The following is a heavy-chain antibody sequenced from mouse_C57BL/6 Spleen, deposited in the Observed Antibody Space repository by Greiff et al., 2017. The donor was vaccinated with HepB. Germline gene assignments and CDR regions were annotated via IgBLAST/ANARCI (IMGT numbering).Heavy chain of an antibody. CDR2: IYPRSGNT. V-gene: IGHV1-81*01. CDR3: ARGVITTVGANWYFDV. D-gene: IGHD1-1*01. Sequence: QVQLKESGAELARPGASVKLSCKASGYTFTSYGISWVKQRTGQGLEWIGEIYPRSGNTDYNEKFKGKATLTADKSSSTAYMELRSLTSEDSAVYVGARGVITTVGANWYFDVWGTGTTVTVSS. J-gene: IGHJ1*03. CDR1: GYTFTSYG.